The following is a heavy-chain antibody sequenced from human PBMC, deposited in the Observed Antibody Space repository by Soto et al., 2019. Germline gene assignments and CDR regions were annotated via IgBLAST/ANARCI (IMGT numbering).Heavy chain of an antibody. CDR1: GSSISSEHY. J-gene: IGHJ4*02. CDR2: MLHSGSI. Sequence: PSETLSLTCALSGSSISSEHYWGWIRQAPGPGLEWLGSMLHSGSIYFNPSLKSRVTIPIDTSKNQLSLRLRFVTAADTAVYYCARVRKGGPMVREVLGFDNWGQGIQVTVSS. D-gene: IGHD3-10*01. CDR3: ARVRKGGPMVREVLGFDN. V-gene: IGHV4-38-2*01.